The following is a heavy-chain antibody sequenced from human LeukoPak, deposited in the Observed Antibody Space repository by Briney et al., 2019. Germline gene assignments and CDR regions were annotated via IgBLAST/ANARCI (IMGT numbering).Heavy chain of an antibody. J-gene: IGHJ3*02. CDR1: GFTFSSYA. Sequence: GGSLRLSCAASGFTFSSYAMNWARQAPGKGLEWVSTITGSGGDAYYADSVKGRFTISRDNSKKTLYLQMNSLRAEDTAMYYCATRVMIAITTRGAFHIWGQGTMVTVSS. CDR2: ITGSGGDA. V-gene: IGHV3-23*01. D-gene: IGHD3-16*01. CDR3: ATRVMIAITTRGAFHI.